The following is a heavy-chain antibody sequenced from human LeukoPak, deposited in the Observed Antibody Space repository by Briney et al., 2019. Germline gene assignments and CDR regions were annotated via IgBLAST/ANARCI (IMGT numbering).Heavy chain of an antibody. CDR2: ISGSGGST. Sequence: GGSLRLSCAASGFTFSSYAMSWVRQAPGKGLEWVSAISGSGGSTYYADSVKGRFTISRDNAKNSLYLQMNSLRAEDTAVYYCARKYCSSTSCLFDCWGQGTLVTVSS. CDR1: GFTFSSYA. D-gene: IGHD2-2*01. V-gene: IGHV3-23*01. J-gene: IGHJ4*02. CDR3: ARKYCSSTSCLFDC.